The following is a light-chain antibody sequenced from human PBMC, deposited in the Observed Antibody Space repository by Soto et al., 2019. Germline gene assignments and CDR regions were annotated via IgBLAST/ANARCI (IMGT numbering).Light chain of an antibody. CDR1: QSVSSSY. V-gene: IGKV3-20*01. CDR3: QQYGSSSCT. J-gene: IGKJ3*01. Sequence: EIVLTQSPGTLSLSPGERATLSCRASQSVSSSYLAWYQQKPGQAPRLLIYGASSRATGIPDRFSGSGSGTDFTLTISRLEPEDFALYYCQQYGSSSCTFGPGTKVDIK. CDR2: GAS.